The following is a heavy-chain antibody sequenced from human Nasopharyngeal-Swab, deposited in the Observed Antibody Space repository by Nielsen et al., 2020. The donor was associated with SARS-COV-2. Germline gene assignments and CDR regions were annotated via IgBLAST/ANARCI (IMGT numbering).Heavy chain of an antibody. CDR2: VNTKTGNP. Sequence: SVHVSCKSSVYTLLYSAMNWVRQAPGQGLEWMGWVNTKTGNPMYAQGFTGRFVFSVDTSVNTAYLQINSLKAEDTAVYYCAKMMYGADHIYGMDVWGQGTSVTVSS. CDR3: AKMMYGADHIYGMDV. V-gene: IGHV7-4-1*02. CDR1: VYTLLYSA. D-gene: IGHD4/OR15-4a*01. J-gene: IGHJ6*02.